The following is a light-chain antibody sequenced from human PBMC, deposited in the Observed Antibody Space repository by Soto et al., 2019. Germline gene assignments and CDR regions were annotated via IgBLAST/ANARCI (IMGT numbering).Light chain of an antibody. J-gene: IGKJ1*01. CDR1: QSISRW. CDR2: DAS. V-gene: IGKV1-5*01. CDR3: QQYNDYSGM. Sequence: SQMTLSPSTQTSSLGYRVTITCRASQSISRWLAWHQQKPGKAPRLLIYDASNLQRGVPSRFSGSGSGTEFTLTITSLQPEDFATYYCQQYNDYSGMFGQGTKVDIK.